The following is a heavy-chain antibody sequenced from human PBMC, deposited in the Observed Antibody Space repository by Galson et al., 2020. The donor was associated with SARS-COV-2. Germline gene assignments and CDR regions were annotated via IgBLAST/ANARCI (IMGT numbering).Heavy chain of an antibody. CDR3: ARGGYDILTGYHYGMDV. V-gene: IGHV4-61*02. J-gene: IGHJ6*02. CDR1: GGSISSGSYY. CDR2: MYISGST. D-gene: IGHD3-9*01. Sequence: SETLSLTCTVSGGSISSGSYYWNWIRQPAGKGLEWIGRMYISGSTIYNPSVKSRVTISVDTSKNQFSLKLSSVTAADTAVYYCARGGYDILTGYHYGMDVWGQGTTVTVSS.